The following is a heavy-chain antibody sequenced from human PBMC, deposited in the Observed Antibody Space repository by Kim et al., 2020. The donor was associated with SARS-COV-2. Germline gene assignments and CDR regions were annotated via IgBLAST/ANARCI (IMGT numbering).Heavy chain of an antibody. CDR2: ISDSGGSS. D-gene: IGHD3-9*01. J-gene: IGHJ4*02. CDR3: AKEVRTYDILTGYSK. CDR1: GFTFSNYA. Sequence: GGSLRLSCAASGFTFSNYAVRWVRQAPGKGLEWVSAISDSGGSSYYADSVRGRFTISRDNSKNTLYLQMNSLRAEDTAVYYCAKEVRTYDILTGYSKWGPGTLVTVCS. V-gene: IGHV3-23*01.